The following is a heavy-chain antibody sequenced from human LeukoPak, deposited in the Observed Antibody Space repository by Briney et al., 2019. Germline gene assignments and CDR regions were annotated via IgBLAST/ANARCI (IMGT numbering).Heavy chain of an antibody. Sequence: GGSLRLSCAASGFTFSSYGMHWVRQAPGKGLEWVAVISYDGSNKYYADSVKGRFTISRDNSKNTLYLQMNSLRAEDTAVYYCAKQSRKMGIAVAKGRYYFDYWGQGTLVTVSS. CDR1: GFTFSSYG. D-gene: IGHD6-19*01. CDR2: ISYDGSNK. CDR3: AKQSRKMGIAVAKGRYYFDY. J-gene: IGHJ4*02. V-gene: IGHV3-30*18.